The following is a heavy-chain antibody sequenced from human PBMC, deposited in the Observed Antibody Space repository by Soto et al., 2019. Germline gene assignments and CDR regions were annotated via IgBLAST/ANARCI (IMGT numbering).Heavy chain of an antibody. CDR3: ARDLTHYDYVWGSYRSPNYYFDY. J-gene: IGHJ4*02. CDR1: GYTFTGYY. D-gene: IGHD3-16*02. Sequence: QVQLVQSGAEVKKPGASVKVSCKASGYTFTGYYMHWVRQAPGQGLEWMGWINPNRGGTNYAQKFQGWVTMTRDTSISTAYMELSRLRSDDTAVYYCARDLTHYDYVWGSYRSPNYYFDYWGQGTLVTVSS. V-gene: IGHV1-2*04. CDR2: INPNRGGT.